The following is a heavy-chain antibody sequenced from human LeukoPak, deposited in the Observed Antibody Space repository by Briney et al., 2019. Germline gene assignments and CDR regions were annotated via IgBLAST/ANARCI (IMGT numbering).Heavy chain of an antibody. CDR3: AKDTMVGYEYAGSTYFDY. D-gene: IGHD3-10*01. V-gene: IGHV3-23*01. CDR1: GFTFSTYA. J-gene: IGHJ4*02. Sequence: PGGSLRLSCAASGFTFSTYAMSWVRQAPGKGLEWVSAIRGSGGSANYAGSVTGRFTISRDNSKNTLYLQMDSLRAEATAVYACAKDTMVGYEYAGSTYFDYWGQGTLVTVSS. CDR2: IRGSGGSA.